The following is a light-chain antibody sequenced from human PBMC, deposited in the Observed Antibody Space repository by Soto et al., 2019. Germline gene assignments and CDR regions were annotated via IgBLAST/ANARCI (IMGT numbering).Light chain of an antibody. CDR3: QQYGSSPPLP. CDR2: GAS. J-gene: IGKJ4*01. CDR1: QSVSSS. V-gene: IGKV3-20*01. Sequence: EIGLTQSPGTLSLSPGERATLSCRASQSVSSSLAWYQQKPGQAPRLLIYGASSRATGIPDRFSGSGSGTDFTLAISRLEPEDFAVYYCQQYGSSPPLPFGGGTKVEIK.